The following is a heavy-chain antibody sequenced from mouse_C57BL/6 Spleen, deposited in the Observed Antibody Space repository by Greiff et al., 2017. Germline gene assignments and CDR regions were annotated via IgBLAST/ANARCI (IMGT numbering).Heavy chain of an antibody. D-gene: IGHD1-1*01. J-gene: IGHJ4*01. CDR2: SNPNYGTT. Sequence: VHVKQSGPELVKPGASVKISCKASGYSFTDYNMNWVKQSNGKSLEWIGVSNPNYGTTSYNQKFKGKATLTVDQSSSTAYMQLNSLTSEDSAVYYCARSITTVVAHYYAMDYWGQGTSVTVSS. V-gene: IGHV1-39*01. CDR3: ARSITTVVAHYYAMDY. CDR1: GYSFTDYN.